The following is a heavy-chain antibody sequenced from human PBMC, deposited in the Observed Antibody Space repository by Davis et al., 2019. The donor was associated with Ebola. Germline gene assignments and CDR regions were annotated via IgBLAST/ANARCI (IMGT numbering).Heavy chain of an antibody. CDR3: ARADPRGRQFGPFDY. J-gene: IGHJ4*02. D-gene: IGHD3-16*01. V-gene: IGHV3-74*01. CDR2: INSDGSTI. Sequence: HTGGSLRLSCAASGFAFSSYWMHWVRQAPGKGLVWVSHINSDGSTINYADSVKGRFTISRDNSKNTLYLQMNSLRAEDTAVYYCARADPRGRQFGPFDYWGRGTLVTVSA. CDR1: GFAFSSYW.